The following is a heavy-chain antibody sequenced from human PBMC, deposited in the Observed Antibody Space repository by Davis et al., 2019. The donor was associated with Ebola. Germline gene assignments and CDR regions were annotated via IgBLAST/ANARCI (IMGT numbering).Heavy chain of an antibody. CDR2: FSGSGGST. J-gene: IGHJ2*01. CDR1: GFTFSSYA. Sequence: GESLKISCAASGFTFSSYAMSWVRQAPGKGLEWVSGFSGSGGSTSYADSVKGRFTISRDNSKNTLYLQMNSLRVEDTAVYYCAKDAYVSGTYYGYFDFWGRGTLVTVSS. D-gene: IGHD3-10*01. V-gene: IGHV3-23*01. CDR3: AKDAYVSGTYYGYFDF.